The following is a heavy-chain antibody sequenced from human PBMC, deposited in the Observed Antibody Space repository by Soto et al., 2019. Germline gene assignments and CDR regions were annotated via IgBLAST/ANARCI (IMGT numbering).Heavy chain of an antibody. CDR3: ARGWGRIFDY. J-gene: IGHJ4*02. V-gene: IGHV4-34*01. CDR1: GGLISGYY. Sequence: QVQLQQWGAGLLKPSETLSLTCAVYGGLISGYYWSWIRQPPGKGLEWIGEINQSGSINYNPSLKSRVTISVDTSKNQFSLKLSSVTAADTAVHYCARGWGRIFDYWGQGSLVTVSS. CDR2: INQSGSI. D-gene: IGHD7-27*01.